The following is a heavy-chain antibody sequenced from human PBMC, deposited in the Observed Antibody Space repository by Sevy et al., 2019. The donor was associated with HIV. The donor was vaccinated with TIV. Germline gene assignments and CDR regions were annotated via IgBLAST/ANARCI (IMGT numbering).Heavy chain of an antibody. CDR1: GFTVSSNY. Sequence: GGSLRLSCAASGFTVSSNYMSWVRQAPGKGLEWVSVIYTGGSTYYADSVKDRFTISRDNTKNTLFLQMNSLRAEDTAAYYCARGGGAYCGDNCIRAIEYWGQGTLVTVSS. CDR2: IYTGGST. D-gene: IGHD2-21*02. J-gene: IGHJ4*02. CDR3: ARGGGAYCGDNCIRAIEY. V-gene: IGHV3-53*01.